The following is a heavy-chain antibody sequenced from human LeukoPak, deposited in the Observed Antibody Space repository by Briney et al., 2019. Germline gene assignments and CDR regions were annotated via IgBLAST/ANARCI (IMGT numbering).Heavy chain of an antibody. D-gene: IGHD1-26*01. Sequence: GGSLRLSRAASGFTFSDYYMSWIRQAPGKGLEWVSYISSSGSTIYYADSVKGRFTISRDNAKNSLYLQMNSLRAEDTAVYYCARYYSGSFHSPILYWGQGTLVTVSS. CDR2: ISSSGSTI. J-gene: IGHJ4*02. CDR3: ARYYSGSFHSPILY. CDR1: GFTFSDYY. V-gene: IGHV3-11*01.